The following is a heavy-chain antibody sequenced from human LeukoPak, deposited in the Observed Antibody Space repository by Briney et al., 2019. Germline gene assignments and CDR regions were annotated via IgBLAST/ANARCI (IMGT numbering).Heavy chain of an antibody. CDR3: AKDQKHYDFWSGYHYHS. V-gene: IGHV3-23*01. Sequence: GGSLRLSCAASGFTFSSSAMNWVRQAPGKGLEWVSAISGSGGSTYYADSVKGRFTISRDNSKNTLYLQMNSLRAEDTAVYYCAKDQKHYDFWSGYHYHSGGQGTLVTVSS. D-gene: IGHD3-3*01. CDR2: ISGSGGST. CDR1: GFTFSSSA. J-gene: IGHJ4*02.